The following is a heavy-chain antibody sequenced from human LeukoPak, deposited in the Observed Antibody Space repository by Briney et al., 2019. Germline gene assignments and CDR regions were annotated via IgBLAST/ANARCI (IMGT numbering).Heavy chain of an antibody. CDR1: GFTFSSYS. V-gene: IGHV3-48*04. J-gene: IGHJ6*03. CDR2: ISRSGSTK. D-gene: IGHD1/OR15-1a*01. Sequence: GGSLRLSCAASGFTFSSYSMNWVRQAPGKGLEWVSSISRSGSTKYYADSVKGRFTISRDNAKNSLFLQMNSLRAEDTAVYYCARGNSHLNYYYYYMDVWGKGTTVTVSS. CDR3: ARGNSHLNYYYYYMDV.